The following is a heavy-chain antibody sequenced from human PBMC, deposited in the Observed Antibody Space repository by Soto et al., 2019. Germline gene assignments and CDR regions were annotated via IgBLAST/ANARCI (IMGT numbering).Heavy chain of an antibody. CDR1: GYSLTSYY. Sequence: QVQLVQSGAEAKKPGASVRVSCQALGYSLTSYYMHWVRQAPGQGLEWMGMINPRIGSTSYTQKFHDRVTMTRDTSTSTVYMELSSLRSEDTAIYYCARGFAYRDSTFWNYYCDYWGQGTLVTVSS. J-gene: IGHJ4*02. CDR2: INPRIGST. V-gene: IGHV1-46*01. CDR3: ARGFAYRDSTFWNYYCDY. D-gene: IGHD3-3*01.